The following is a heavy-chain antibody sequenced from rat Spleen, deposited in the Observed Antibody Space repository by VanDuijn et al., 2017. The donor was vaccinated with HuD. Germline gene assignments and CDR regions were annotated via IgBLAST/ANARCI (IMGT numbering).Heavy chain of an antibody. CDR2: ISYSNAT. CDR1: GYSITSNY. D-gene: IGHD5-1*01. CDR3: ARYRETVDWYFDF. V-gene: IGHV3-1*01. J-gene: IGHJ1*01. Sequence: EVQLQESGPGLVKPSQSLSLTCSVTGYSITSNYWGWIRKFPGNKMEWIGHISYSNATNYNPSLKNRISITRDTSKNQFFQKFNSVTTEDRATDYCARYRETVDWYFDFWGPGTMVTVSS.